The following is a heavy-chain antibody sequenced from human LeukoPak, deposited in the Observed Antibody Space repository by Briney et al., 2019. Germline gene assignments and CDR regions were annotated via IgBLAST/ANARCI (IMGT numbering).Heavy chain of an antibody. Sequence: GGSLRLSCAASGFTFNIYAMTWVRQAPGKGLEWVSSISASGGSTYDADSVKGRVTISRDNSKNTLYLQMNSLRAEDTAVYYCARKAGYYYGSGDYWGQGTLVTVSS. CDR1: GFTFNIYA. CDR3: ARKAGYYYGSGDY. CDR2: ISASGGST. D-gene: IGHD3-10*01. J-gene: IGHJ4*02. V-gene: IGHV3-23*01.